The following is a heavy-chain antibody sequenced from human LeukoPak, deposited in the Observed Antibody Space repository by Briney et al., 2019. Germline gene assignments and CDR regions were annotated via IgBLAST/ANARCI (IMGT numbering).Heavy chain of an antibody. CDR2: ISYDGSNK. CDR3: ARCDRGAWTVVGNWFDP. CDR1: GFTFSSYA. D-gene: IGHD1-26*01. Sequence: GGSLRLSCAASGFTFSSYAMHWVRQAPGKGLEWVAVISYDGSNKYYADSVKGRFTISRDNSKNTLYLQMNSLRAEDTAVYYCARCDRGAWTVVGNWFDPWGQGTLVTVSS. J-gene: IGHJ5*02. V-gene: IGHV3-30-3*01.